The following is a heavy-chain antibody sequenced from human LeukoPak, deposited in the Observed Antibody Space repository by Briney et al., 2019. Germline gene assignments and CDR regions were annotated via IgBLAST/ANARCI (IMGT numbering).Heavy chain of an antibody. CDR1: GFTFSSYA. Sequence: PGGSLRLSCAASGFTFSSYAMSWVRRAPGKGLEWVSAISGSGGSTYYADSMKGRFTISRDNSKNTLYLQMNSLRAEDTAVYYCAKDHTPFRDYFDYWGQGTLVTVSS. D-gene: IGHD3-10*01. CDR2: ISGSGGST. CDR3: AKDHTPFRDYFDY. J-gene: IGHJ4*02. V-gene: IGHV3-23*01.